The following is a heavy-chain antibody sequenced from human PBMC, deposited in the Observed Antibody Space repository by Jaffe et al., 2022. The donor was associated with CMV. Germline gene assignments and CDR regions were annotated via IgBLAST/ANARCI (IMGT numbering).Heavy chain of an antibody. V-gene: IGHV4-39*01. CDR1: GGSISSSSYY. Sequence: QLQLQESGPGLVKPSETLSLTCTVSGGSISSSSYYWGWIRQPPGKGLEWIGSIYYSGSTYYNPSLKSRVTISVDTSKNQFSLKLSSVTAADTAVYYCARHQVVGYSGLGGSRRGYFDYWGQGTLVTVSS. CDR3: ARHQVVGYSGLGGSRRGYFDY. J-gene: IGHJ4*02. D-gene: IGHD5-12*01. CDR2: IYYSGST.